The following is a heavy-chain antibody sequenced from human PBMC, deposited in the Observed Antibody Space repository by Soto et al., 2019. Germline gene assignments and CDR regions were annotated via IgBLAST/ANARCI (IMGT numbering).Heavy chain of an antibody. D-gene: IGHD3-10*01. J-gene: IGHJ4*02. Sequence: SETLSLTCAVYGGSFSGYYWSWIRQPPGKGLEWIGEINHSGSTNYNPSLKSRVTISVDTSKNQFSLKLSSVTAADTAVYYCARPDYYYGSSGYFDYWGQGTLVTVSS. V-gene: IGHV4-34*01. CDR1: GGSFSGYY. CDR3: ARPDYYYGSSGYFDY. CDR2: INHSGST.